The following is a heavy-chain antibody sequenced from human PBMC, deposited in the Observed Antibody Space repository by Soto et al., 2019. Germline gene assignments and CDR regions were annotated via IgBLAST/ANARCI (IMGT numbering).Heavy chain of an antibody. Sequence: VASVKVSCKASGYTFTGYYMHWVRQAPGQGLEWVGWINPNSGGTNYAQKFQGRVTMTRDTSISTAYMELSRLRSDDTAVYYCASSQSIVGATTYPSGFDYWGQGTLVTVSS. V-gene: IGHV1-2*02. J-gene: IGHJ4*02. D-gene: IGHD1-26*01. CDR3: ASSQSIVGATTYPSGFDY. CDR1: GYTFTGYY. CDR2: INPNSGGT.